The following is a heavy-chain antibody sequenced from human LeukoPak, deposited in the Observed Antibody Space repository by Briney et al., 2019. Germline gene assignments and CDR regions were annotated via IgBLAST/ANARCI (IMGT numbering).Heavy chain of an antibody. D-gene: IGHD2-21*02. Sequence: GRSLRLARAAYGLPFSSQSMSWVRQPQGKGLEWVSAISNGKTYYAGSVRGGYTIPGDDSMNTVYLQMNSLMDQDTALYYCVGEAGYCASVCLKSNWFDPWGQGTLVTVSS. J-gene: IGHJ5*02. CDR3: VGEAGYCASVCLKSNWFDP. CDR2: ISNGKT. CDR1: GLPFSSQS. V-gene: IGHV3-23*01.